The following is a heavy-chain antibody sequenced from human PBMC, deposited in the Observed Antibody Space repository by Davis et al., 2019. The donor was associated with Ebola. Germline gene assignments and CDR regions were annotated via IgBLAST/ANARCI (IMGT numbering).Heavy chain of an antibody. V-gene: IGHV4-61*10. J-gene: IGHJ6*03. CDR2: IFYSGST. CDR1: GDSISSGSYY. CDR3: ARGGYTSRYYYYMDV. Sequence: SETLSLTCTVSGDSISSGSYYWSWIRQPAGKGLEWIGYIFYSGSTNYNPSLKSRVTISVDTSKNQFSLEVTSVTAADTAVYYCARGGYTSRYYYYMDVWGKGTTVTVSS. D-gene: IGHD5-24*01.